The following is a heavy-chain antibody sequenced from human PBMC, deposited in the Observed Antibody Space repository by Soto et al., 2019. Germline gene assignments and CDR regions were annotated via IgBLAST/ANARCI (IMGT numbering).Heavy chain of an antibody. CDR1: GGSVNSGSYY. CDR3: ARTYCTTTSCQAHGMDV. V-gene: IGHV4-61*01. J-gene: IGHJ6*02. Sequence: QVQLQESGPGLVKPSETLSLTCTVSGGSVNSGSYYWTWIRQPPGKGLEWIGYLYYNTNTNYNPPRKSRVTISVDTSKNQFSLKLSSVTAADTAVYYCARTYCTTTSCQAHGMDVWGQGTTVTVSS. D-gene: IGHD2-2*01. CDR2: LYYNTNT.